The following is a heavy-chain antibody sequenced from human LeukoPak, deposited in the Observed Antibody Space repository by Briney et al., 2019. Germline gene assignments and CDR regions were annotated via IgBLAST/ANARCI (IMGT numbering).Heavy chain of an antibody. D-gene: IGHD5-24*01. J-gene: IGHJ4*02. CDR2: ISYSGKT. CDR1: GGPISSYY. Sequence: SETLSLTCSVSGGPISSYYWSWIRQPPGKGLEWVAYISYSGKTNYNPSLKTKDTISLDTYTNQFSLRLSSVHAADTAVYYCARIREEHWVATKYYRDYWGQGTPVIVTS. V-gene: IGHV4-59*08. CDR3: ARIREEHWVATKYYRDY.